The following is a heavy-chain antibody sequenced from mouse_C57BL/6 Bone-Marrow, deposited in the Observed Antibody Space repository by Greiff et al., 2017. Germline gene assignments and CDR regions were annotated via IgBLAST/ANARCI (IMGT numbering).Heavy chain of an antibody. CDR3: TRDDGYWDY. V-gene: IGHV5-9-1*02. CDR2: LSSGGDYI. D-gene: IGHD2-3*01. Sequence: EVKLVESGAGLVKPGGSLKLSCAASGFTFSSYAMSWVRQTPEKRLEWVAYLSSGGDYIYYADTVKGRFTISRDNARNTLYLQMSSLKSEDTAMYYCTRDDGYWDYWGQGTTLTVSS. CDR1: GFTFSSYA. J-gene: IGHJ2*01.